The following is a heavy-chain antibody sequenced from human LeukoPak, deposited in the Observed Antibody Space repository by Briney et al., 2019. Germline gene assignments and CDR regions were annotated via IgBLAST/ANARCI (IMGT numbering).Heavy chain of an antibody. CDR1: GGTFSSYA. D-gene: IGHD2-2*02. V-gene: IGHV1-69*06. CDR2: IIPIFGTA. CDR3: ALQGYCTTTSCYSDGYYYYYMDV. J-gene: IGHJ6*03. Sequence: ASVKVSCKASGGTFSSYAISWVRQAPGQGLEWMGGIIPIFGTANYAQKFQGRVTITADKSTSTAYMELSSLSSEDTAVYYCALQGYCTTTSCYSDGYYYYYMDVWGKGTTVTVSS.